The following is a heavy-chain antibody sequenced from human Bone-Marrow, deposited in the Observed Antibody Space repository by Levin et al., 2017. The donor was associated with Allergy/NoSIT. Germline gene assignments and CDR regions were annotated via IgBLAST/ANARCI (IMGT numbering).Heavy chain of an antibody. CDR1: GFTFSSYW. CDR2: INSDGSST. J-gene: IGHJ4*02. Sequence: SCAASGFTFSSYWMHWVRQAPGKGLVWVSRINSDGSSTSYADSVKGRFTISRDNAKNTLYLQMNSLRAEDTAVYYCARDGFAGYYFDYWGQGTLVTVSS. CDR3: ARDGFAGYYFDY. D-gene: IGHD3-10*01. V-gene: IGHV3-74*01.